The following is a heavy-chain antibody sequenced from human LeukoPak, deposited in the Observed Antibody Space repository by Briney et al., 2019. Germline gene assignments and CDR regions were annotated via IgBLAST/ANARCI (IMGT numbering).Heavy chain of an antibody. Sequence: SETLSLTCTVPGGSISSYYWSWIRQPAGKGLEWIGRIYTSGSTNYNPSLKSRVTMSVDTSKNQFSLKLSSVTAADTAVYYCARDPSNWNDDAFDIWGQGTMVTVSS. J-gene: IGHJ3*02. CDR2: IYTSGST. V-gene: IGHV4-4*07. D-gene: IGHD1-1*01. CDR3: ARDPSNWNDDAFDI. CDR1: GGSISSYY.